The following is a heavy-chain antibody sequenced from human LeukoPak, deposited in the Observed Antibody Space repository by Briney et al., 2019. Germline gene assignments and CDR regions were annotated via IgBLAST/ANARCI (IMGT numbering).Heavy chain of an antibody. J-gene: IGHJ6*02. CDR1: GYTFTSYD. V-gene: IGHV1-8*01. Sequence: ASVKVSFKASGYTFTSYDIHWVRQATGQGLEWMGWMNPNSGNTGYAQKCQGRVTMTRNTSISTAYMELSSLRSEDTAVYYCAKEIYCSSTSCPNRMGYYYYGMDVWGQGTTVTVSS. CDR2: MNPNSGNT. D-gene: IGHD2-2*01. CDR3: AKEIYCSSTSCPNRMGYYYYGMDV.